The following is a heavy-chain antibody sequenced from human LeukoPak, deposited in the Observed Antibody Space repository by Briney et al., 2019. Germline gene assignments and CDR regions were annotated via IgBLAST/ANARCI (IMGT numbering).Heavy chain of an antibody. D-gene: IGHD3-10*01. CDR1: GGPFRGYF. Sequence: SETLSLTCAVSGGPFRGYFWSWIRQSSGKGREWIGEIHNSGTTNYNPSLNSRVTISEDTSKNQFYLNLSSVTAADTAVYYCARRYYYNLGSFPFDFWGQGTLVTVSS. CDR2: IHNSGTT. V-gene: IGHV4-34*01. CDR3: ARRYYYNLGSFPFDF. J-gene: IGHJ4*02.